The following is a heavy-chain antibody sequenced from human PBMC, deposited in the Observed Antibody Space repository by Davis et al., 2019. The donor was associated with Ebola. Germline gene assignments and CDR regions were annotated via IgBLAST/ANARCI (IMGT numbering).Heavy chain of an antibody. D-gene: IGHD4-17*01. CDR1: GESTRNYY. CDR3: ARGNDDYVAFDS. Sequence: SETLSLTCNVSGESTRNYYWGWIRQPPGQGLEWIGYMYYSGSTNYNPSLKSRVTISLDTSKNQFSLKMTSVTTADTAVYYCARGNDDYVAFDSWGQGNLVTVSS. J-gene: IGHJ4*02. CDR2: MYYSGST. V-gene: IGHV4-59*01.